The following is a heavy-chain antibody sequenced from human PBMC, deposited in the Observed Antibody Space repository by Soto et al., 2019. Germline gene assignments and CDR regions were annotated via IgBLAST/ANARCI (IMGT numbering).Heavy chain of an antibody. Sequence: QVQLVESGGGVVQPGTSLRLSYAASGFTFSSYGMHWVRQAPGKGLEWVAAMWYDGSNKNYADSVKGRFTISRDNSKNTLYLQMNSLRAEDTAVYYCARARWLQLGGDYWGQGTLVTVSS. D-gene: IGHD5-12*01. V-gene: IGHV3-33*01. J-gene: IGHJ4*02. CDR1: GFTFSSYG. CDR3: ARARWLQLGGDY. CDR2: MWYDGSNK.